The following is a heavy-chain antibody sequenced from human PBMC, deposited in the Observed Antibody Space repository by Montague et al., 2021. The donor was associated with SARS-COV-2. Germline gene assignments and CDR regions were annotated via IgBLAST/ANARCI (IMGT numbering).Heavy chain of an antibody. CDR3: ARIRYDILTGYQTLFDY. V-gene: IGHV2-70*11. J-gene: IGHJ4*02. Sequence: PALVKPTQTLTLTCTFSGFSLSTSGMCVSWIGQPPGKALEWLARIDWNDDKYYSTPLKTRLTISKDTSKNQVVLTMTNMDPVDTATYYCARIRYDILTGYQTLFDYWGQGTLVTVSS. D-gene: IGHD3-9*01. CDR1: GFSLSTSGMC. CDR2: IDWNDDK.